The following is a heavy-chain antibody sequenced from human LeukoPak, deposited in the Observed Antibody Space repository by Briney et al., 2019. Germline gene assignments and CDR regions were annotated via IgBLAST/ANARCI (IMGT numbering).Heavy chain of an antibody. J-gene: IGHJ5*02. Sequence: GASVRVSCKASGYTFTSYDINWVRQAPGQGLEWMGWMNTNSGNTGYAQKFQGRVTMTRNTSISTAYMELSSLRSEDTAVYYCARWEPDFRPWGQGTLVTVSS. CDR3: ARWEPDFRP. V-gene: IGHV1-8*01. D-gene: IGHD1-14*01. CDR1: GYTFTSYD. CDR2: MNTNSGNT.